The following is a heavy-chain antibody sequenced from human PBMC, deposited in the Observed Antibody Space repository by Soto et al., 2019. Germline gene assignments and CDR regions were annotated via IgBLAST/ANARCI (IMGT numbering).Heavy chain of an antibody. J-gene: IGHJ5*02. CDR2: ISRSGGSR. CDR1: GFTFSSFA. Sequence: GGSLRLSCAASGFTFSSFAMSWVRQAPGKGLQWVSTISRSGGSRYYADSVKGRFTISRDTSKNTVYLQMNSLRAEDTAVYYCAEDLSRAGIVGATTSWGQGTLVTVSS. V-gene: IGHV3-23*01. CDR3: AEDLSRAGIVGATTS. D-gene: IGHD1-26*01.